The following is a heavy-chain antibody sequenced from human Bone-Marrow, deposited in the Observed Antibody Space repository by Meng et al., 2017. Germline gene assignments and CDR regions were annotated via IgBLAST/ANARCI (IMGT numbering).Heavy chain of an antibody. Sequence: ASVHVSCKASGYTFTSYAMNWVRQAPGPRLEWMGWINTNTVNPTYAQCFTGRFVFSLDTSVSTAYLQISSLKAEDTAVYYCARDRAYCGGDCYSPADAFDIWGQGTMVT. D-gene: IGHD2-21*02. V-gene: IGHV7-4-1*02. CDR1: GYTFTSYA. CDR2: INTNTVNP. J-gene: IGHJ3*02. CDR3: ARDRAYCGGDCYSPADAFDI.